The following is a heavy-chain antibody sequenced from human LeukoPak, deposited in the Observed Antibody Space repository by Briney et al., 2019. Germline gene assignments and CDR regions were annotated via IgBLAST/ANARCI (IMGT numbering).Heavy chain of an antibody. V-gene: IGHV6-1*01. J-gene: IGHJ4*02. D-gene: IGHD7-27*01. CDR3: ARLENWAFDF. CDR1: GDSVSSNSAA. Sequence: SQTLSLTCAISGDSVSSNSAAWNWIRQSPSRGLGWLGRTYYRSKWSTDYAVSVRSRITVNPDTSKNQFSLQLNSVTPEDTAVYYCARLENWAFDFWGQGTLITVSS. CDR2: TYYRSKWST.